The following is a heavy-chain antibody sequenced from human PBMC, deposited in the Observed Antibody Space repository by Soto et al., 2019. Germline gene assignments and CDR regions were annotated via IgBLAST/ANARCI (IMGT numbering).Heavy chain of an antibody. CDR1: GGSISSSSYY. V-gene: IGHV4-39*01. J-gene: IGHJ3*02. Sequence: QLQLQESGPGLVKPSETLSLTCTVSGGSISSSSYYWGWIRQPPGKGLEWIGSIYYSGNTYYNPSLKSRLPISVDTSKNQFSLKLSSVTAADTAVYYCARHEAAAYAPYAFDIWGQGTMVTVSS. CDR3: ARHEAAAYAPYAFDI. D-gene: IGHD6-13*01. CDR2: IYYSGNT.